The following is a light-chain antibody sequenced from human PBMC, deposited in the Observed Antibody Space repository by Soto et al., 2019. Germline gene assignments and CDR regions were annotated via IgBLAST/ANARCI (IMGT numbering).Light chain of an antibody. Sequence: QSALTQPAFVSGSPGQSITISCTGTNSDVGGYNFVSWYQQHPGKVPKLMIYDVTSRPSGVSNRFSGSKSGNTASLTISGLPAEDEADYYCSSYTSSSTLVFGTGTKLTVL. J-gene: IGLJ1*01. V-gene: IGLV2-14*01. CDR2: DVT. CDR3: SSYTSSSTLV. CDR1: NSDVGGYNF.